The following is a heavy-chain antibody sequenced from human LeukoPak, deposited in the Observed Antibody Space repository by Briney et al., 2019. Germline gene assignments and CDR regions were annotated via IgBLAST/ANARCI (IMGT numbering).Heavy chain of an antibody. CDR3: ARDMGGGSGWPI. J-gene: IGHJ4*02. D-gene: IGHD6-19*01. CDR2: ISSSSSYI. CDR1: GFTFSSYS. V-gene: IGHV3-21*01. Sequence: GGSLRLSCAASGFTFSSYSMNWVRQAPGKGLEWVSSISSSSSYIYYADSVKGRFTISRDNAKNSLYLQMNSLRAEDTAVYYCARDMGGGSGWPIWGQGTLVTVSS.